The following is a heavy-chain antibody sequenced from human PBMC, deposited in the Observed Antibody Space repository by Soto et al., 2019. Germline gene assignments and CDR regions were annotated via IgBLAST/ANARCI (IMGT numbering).Heavy chain of an antibody. CDR1: GFTFSSYA. CDR3: ARDKKWAAAEYYFDY. CDR2: ISYDGSNK. D-gene: IGHD6-13*01. Sequence: GGSLRLSCAASGFTFSSYAMHWVRQAPGKGLEWVAVISYDGSNKYYADSVKGRFTISRDNSKNTLYLQMNSLRAEDTAVYYCARDKKWAAAEYYFDYWGQGTLVTVSS. V-gene: IGHV3-30-3*01. J-gene: IGHJ4*02.